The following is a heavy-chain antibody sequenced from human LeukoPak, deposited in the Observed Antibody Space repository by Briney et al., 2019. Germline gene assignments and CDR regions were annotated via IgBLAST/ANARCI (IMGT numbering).Heavy chain of an antibody. V-gene: IGHV1-3*01. CDR1: GYTFTSYS. Sequence: ASVNVSCKASGYTFTSYSMHWVRQAPGQRREWMGWINAGNGNTKYSQKFQGRVTITRDTSASTAYMELSSLRSEDTAVYYCARARYCSSTSCYGNWFDPWGQGTLVTVSS. CDR3: ARARYCSSTSCYGNWFDP. J-gene: IGHJ5*02. CDR2: INAGNGNT. D-gene: IGHD2-2*01.